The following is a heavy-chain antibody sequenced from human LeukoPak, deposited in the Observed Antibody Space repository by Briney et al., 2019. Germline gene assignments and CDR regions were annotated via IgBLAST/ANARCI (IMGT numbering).Heavy chain of an antibody. CDR3: ARDNRDWAFDY. D-gene: IGHD2-21*02. CDR2: INDKGVDK. J-gene: IGHJ4*02. Sequence: QTGGSPRLSCGASGFIFSKYGMHWVRQAPGKGLEWVAFINDKGVDKNYADSVKGRFTISRDNSKNTLVLQMNSLRSEDTAVYFCARDNRDWAFDYWGQGTLVTVSS. CDR1: GFIFSKYG. V-gene: IGHV3-30*02.